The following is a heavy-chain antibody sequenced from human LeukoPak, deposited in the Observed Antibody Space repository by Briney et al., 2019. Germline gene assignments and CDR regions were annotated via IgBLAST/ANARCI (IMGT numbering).Heavy chain of an antibody. Sequence: GGSLRLSCEASGFTFSTYWMHWVRQAPGKGLVWVSRINTDGGVTSYADSLQGRFTITRDNAKNTLYLQMNSLRAEDTAVYYCARRSVAGVDPWGQGTLVTVSS. CDR3: ARRSVAGVDP. CDR2: INTDGGVT. J-gene: IGHJ5*02. D-gene: IGHD6-19*01. V-gene: IGHV3-74*01. CDR1: GFTFSTYW.